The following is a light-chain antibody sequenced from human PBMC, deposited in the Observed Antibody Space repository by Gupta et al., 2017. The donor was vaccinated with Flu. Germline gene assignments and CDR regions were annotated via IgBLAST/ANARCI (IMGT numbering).Light chain of an antibody. CDR2: MAS. Sequence: PSTLSASVGDRVSITCRASQRIRNWMAWYQQKPGKAPSLLIYMASTLESGVPERFSGSGSGTEFTLTISSLQPDDFATYYCQQYDTSSATFGQGTRLEI. V-gene: IGKV1-5*03. J-gene: IGKJ2*01. CDR3: QQYDTSSAT. CDR1: QRIRNW.